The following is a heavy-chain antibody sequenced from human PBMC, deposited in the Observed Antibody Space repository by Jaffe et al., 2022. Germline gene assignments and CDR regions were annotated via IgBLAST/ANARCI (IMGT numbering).Heavy chain of an antibody. CDR3: AKREDGVSGKGIYYMDV. J-gene: IGHJ6*03. CDR2: IRYDGSNK. Sequence: QVQLVESGGGVVQPGGSLRLSCAASGFTFSSYGMHWVRQAPGKGLEWVAFIRYDGSNKYYADSVKGRFTISRDNSKNTLYLQMNSLRAEDTAVYYCAKREDGVSGKGIYYMDVWGKGTTVTVSS. V-gene: IGHV3-30*02. D-gene: IGHD3-3*01. CDR1: GFTFSSYG.